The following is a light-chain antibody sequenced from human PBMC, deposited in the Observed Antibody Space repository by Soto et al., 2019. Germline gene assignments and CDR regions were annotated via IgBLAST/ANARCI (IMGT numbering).Light chain of an antibody. Sequence: EIVMTQSPATLSVSSGERATLSCRASQSVSSNLAWYQQKPGQAPRLLIYGASTRATGFPARFSGSGSGTEFTLTINSLQSEDFAVYYCQQYNDWPRGTFGQGTKVEIK. CDR1: QSVSSN. J-gene: IGKJ1*01. V-gene: IGKV3-15*01. CDR2: GAS. CDR3: QQYNDWPRGT.